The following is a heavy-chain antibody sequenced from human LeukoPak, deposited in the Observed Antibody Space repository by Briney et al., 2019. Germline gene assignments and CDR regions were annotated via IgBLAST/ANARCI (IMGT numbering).Heavy chain of an antibody. J-gene: IGHJ4*02. V-gene: IGHV4-61*02. Sequence: SETLSLTCTVSGGSISSGSYYWSRIRQPAGKGLEWIGRIYTSGSTNYNPSLKSRVTISVDTSKNQFSLKLSSVTAADTAVYYCARGISGEFDYWGQGTLVTVSS. CDR3: ARGISGEFDY. D-gene: IGHD6-19*01. CDR2: IYTSGST. CDR1: GGSISSGSYY.